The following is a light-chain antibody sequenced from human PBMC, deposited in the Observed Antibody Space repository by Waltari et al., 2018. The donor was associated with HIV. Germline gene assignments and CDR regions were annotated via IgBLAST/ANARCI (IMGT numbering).Light chain of an antibody. CDR3: AAWDDTLASYV. V-gene: IGLV1-47*01. Sequence: QSVLTQPPSASGTPGQRVTISCSGSNSNIGGKDVYWFQHLPGTAPKLLIYRTNQRRSGVPDRFSGSKSGTSVSLAISGLRSDDEADYYCAAWDDTLASYVFGTGTTVTV. CDR2: RTN. J-gene: IGLJ1*01. CDR1: NSNIGGKD.